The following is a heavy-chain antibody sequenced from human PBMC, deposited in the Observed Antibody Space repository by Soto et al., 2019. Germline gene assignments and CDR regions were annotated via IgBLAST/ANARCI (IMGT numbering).Heavy chain of an antibody. J-gene: IGHJ4*02. D-gene: IGHD3-10*01. V-gene: IGHV3-30*03. CDR3: ARDVYYYGTGSYYIDY. CDR2: TSFDGSNR. CDR1: GFTFSKHG. Sequence: QVQLVESGGGVVQPGRSLRLSCAASGFTFSKHGMHWVRQAPGKGLEWVAFTSFDGSNRYYADSMKGRFTIARDNSKNTLYLQMNSLRAEDTAVYYCARDVYYYGTGSYYIDYWGQGILVTVSS.